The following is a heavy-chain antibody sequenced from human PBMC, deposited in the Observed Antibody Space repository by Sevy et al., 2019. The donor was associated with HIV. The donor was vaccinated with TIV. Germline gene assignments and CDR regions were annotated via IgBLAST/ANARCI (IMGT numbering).Heavy chain of an antibody. J-gene: IGHJ2*01. CDR3: AREGGVFYGSGTYYNDWYFDL. Sequence: SETLSLTCTVSGFSVSSDNYWGWLRQSPGKGLQWIGSSYHSGTTYYNSSLNSRVTISVDTSRNRFSLRLNSVTAADTALYFCAREGGVFYGSGTYYNDWYFDLWGRGTLVTVSS. D-gene: IGHD3-10*01. CDR1: GFSVSSDNY. V-gene: IGHV4-38-2*02. CDR2: SYHSGTT.